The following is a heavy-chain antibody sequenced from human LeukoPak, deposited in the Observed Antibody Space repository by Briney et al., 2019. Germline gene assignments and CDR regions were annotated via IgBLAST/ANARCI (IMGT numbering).Heavy chain of an antibody. CDR1: GFTFSSYA. V-gene: IGHV3-23*01. Sequence: TGGSLRLSCAASGFTFSSYAMSWVRQAPGKGLEWVSAISGSGGSTYYADSVKGRFTISRDNSKNTLYLQMNSLRAEDTAIYYCAKGPPDSSTWYKRTEGWGQGTLVTVSS. D-gene: IGHD6-13*01. CDR3: AKGPPDSSTWYKRTEG. J-gene: IGHJ4*02. CDR2: ISGSGGST.